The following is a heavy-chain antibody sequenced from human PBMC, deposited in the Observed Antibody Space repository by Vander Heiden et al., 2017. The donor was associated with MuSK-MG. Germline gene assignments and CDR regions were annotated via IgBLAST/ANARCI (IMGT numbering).Heavy chain of an antibody. CDR1: GGSFSGYY. CDR2: ISHTGST. D-gene: IGHD3-22*01. Sequence: QVQLQQWGAGLLKPSETLSLTCAVYGGSFSGYYWGWIRQPPGKGLEWIGEISHTGSTKYNPFLKSPVTISVDTSENQFSLKLSSVTAADTAVYYCARGGSYYYDSSGYYKGPWVQGTLVTVSS. V-gene: IGHV4-34*01. CDR3: ARGGSYYYDSSGYYKGP. J-gene: IGHJ5*02.